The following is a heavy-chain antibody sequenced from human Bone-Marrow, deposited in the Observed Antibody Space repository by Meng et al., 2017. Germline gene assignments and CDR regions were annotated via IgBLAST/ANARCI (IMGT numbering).Heavy chain of an antibody. CDR2: INAVFGTT. CDR1: GGIFSNYV. CDR3: ARKAGNCISTTCYSLDY. D-gene: IGHD2-2*01. Sequence: SVKVSCKALGGIFSNYVIDWVRQAPGQGLEWMGGINAVFGTTNYAQKFQGRVTITTDESTSTVYMELTRLTSEDTAVYFCARKAGNCISTTCYSLDYWGQGTLVTVSS. J-gene: IGHJ4*02. V-gene: IGHV1-69*05.